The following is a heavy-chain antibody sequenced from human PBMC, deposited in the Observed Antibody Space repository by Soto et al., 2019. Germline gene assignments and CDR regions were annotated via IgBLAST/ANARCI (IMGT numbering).Heavy chain of an antibody. CDR3: ARVWGYSFDY. CDR1: GGSISSYY. J-gene: IGHJ4*02. V-gene: IGHV4-59*01. D-gene: IGHD3-10*01. CDR2: IYYSGST. Sequence: QVQLQESGPGLVKPSETLSLTCTVSGGSISSYYWSWIRQPPGKGLEWIGYIYYSGSTNYNPSLKRRGTISVVTSKNQFSRTLSSVTAADTAVYYCARVWGYSFDYWGQGTLVTVSS.